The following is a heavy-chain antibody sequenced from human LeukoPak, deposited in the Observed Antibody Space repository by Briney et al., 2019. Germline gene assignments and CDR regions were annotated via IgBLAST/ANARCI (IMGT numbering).Heavy chain of an antibody. Sequence: GGSLRLSCAASGFTFSSYAMHWVRQAPGKGLEWVAVISYDGSNKYYADSVKGRFTISRDNSKNTLYLQMNSLRAEDTAVYYCAREGHSSPPHGMDVWGQGTTVTVSS. D-gene: IGHD6-13*01. V-gene: IGHV3-30-3*01. CDR2: ISYDGSNK. CDR1: GFTFSSYA. J-gene: IGHJ6*02. CDR3: AREGHSSPPHGMDV.